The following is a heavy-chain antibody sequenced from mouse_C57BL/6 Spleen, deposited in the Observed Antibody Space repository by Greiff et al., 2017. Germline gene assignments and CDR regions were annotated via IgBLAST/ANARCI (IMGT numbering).Heavy chain of an antibody. Sequence: EVKLVESGGGLVKPGGSLKLSCAASGFTFSSYAMSWVRQTPEKRLEWVATISDGGSYTYYPDNVKGRFTISRDNAKNHLYLQLSHLKSEDTAMXYCERGGGDYGGGGGAWFAYWGQGTLVTVSA. CDR1: GFTFSSYA. J-gene: IGHJ3*01. CDR3: ERGGGDYGGGGGAWFAY. CDR2: ISDGGSYT. D-gene: IGHD2-4*01. V-gene: IGHV5-4*03.